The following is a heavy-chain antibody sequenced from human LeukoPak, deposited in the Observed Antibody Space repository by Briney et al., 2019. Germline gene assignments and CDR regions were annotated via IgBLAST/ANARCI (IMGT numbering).Heavy chain of an antibody. CDR1: GFTFSDYG. CDR3: VRELPPVVQYYFDH. D-gene: IGHD2-21*01. Sequence: GGSLRLSCAASGFTFSDYGMHWVRQPPGKGLEWVAVIWYDGSNIYYADSLKGRFTISRDNSRNTLYLQMNSLRAEDTAVYYCVRELPPVVQYYFDHWGPGTLVTVSS. V-gene: IGHV3-33*01. J-gene: IGHJ4*02. CDR2: IWYDGSNI.